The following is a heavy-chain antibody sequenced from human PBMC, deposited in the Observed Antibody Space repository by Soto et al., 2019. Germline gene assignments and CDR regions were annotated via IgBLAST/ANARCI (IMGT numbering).Heavy chain of an antibody. CDR2: ISGSGFTI. Sequence: QVQLVESGGGLVKPGGSLRLSCAASGFNFGDYYMTWIRQAPGKGLEWVSYISGSGFTIYYADSVKGRFTISRDNAKNSVLLQMNSLRADGTAMYYCARVVDSGYYPDYWGQGTLVTVSS. CDR3: ARVVDSGYYPDY. D-gene: IGHD3-22*01. J-gene: IGHJ4*02. V-gene: IGHV3-11*01. CDR1: GFNFGDYY.